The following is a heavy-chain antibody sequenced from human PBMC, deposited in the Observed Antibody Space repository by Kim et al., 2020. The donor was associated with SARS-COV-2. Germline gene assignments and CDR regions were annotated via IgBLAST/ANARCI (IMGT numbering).Heavy chain of an antibody. V-gene: IGHV4-34*01. Sequence: LKRRFTISVDTSKHQFSLRLSSVTAADTAVYYCARGQLSGSYYRGICFDYWGQGTLVTVSS. J-gene: IGHJ4*02. D-gene: IGHD1-26*01. CDR3: ARGQLSGSYYRGICFDY.